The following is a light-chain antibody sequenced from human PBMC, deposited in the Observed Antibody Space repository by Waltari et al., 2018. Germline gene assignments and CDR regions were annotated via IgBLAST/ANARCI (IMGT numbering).Light chain of an antibody. CDR3: MQGTHWPPWT. J-gene: IGKJ1*01. Sequence: DVLLTQSPLSLPVALGQTAPISCRSSQSLVHSDGETYLNWFHQRPGQSPRRLIYKVSNRDSGVPERFSGSGSGTDFTLKISRVEADDVGIYYCMQGTHWPPWTFGQGTKVEIK. V-gene: IGKV2-30*02. CDR2: KVS. CDR1: QSLVHSDGETY.